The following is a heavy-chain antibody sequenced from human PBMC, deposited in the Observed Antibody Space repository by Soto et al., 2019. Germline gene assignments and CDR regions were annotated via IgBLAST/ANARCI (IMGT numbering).Heavy chain of an antibody. J-gene: IGHJ4*02. CDR1: GGSISSGDYY. D-gene: IGHD3-22*01. CDR2: IYYSGST. Sequence: SETLSLTCTVSGGSISSGDYYWSWIRQPPGKGLEWIGYIYYSGSTYYNPSLKSRVTISVDTSKNQFSLKLSSVTAADTAVYYCARGRNYDSSGYYIDYWGQGTLVTVSS. CDR3: ARGRNYDSSGYYIDY. V-gene: IGHV4-30-4*01.